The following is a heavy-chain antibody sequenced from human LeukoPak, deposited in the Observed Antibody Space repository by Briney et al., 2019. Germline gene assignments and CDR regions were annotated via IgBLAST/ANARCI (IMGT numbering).Heavy chain of an antibody. CDR3: ARGMAPTTFHYYYYYGMDV. D-gene: IGHD2/OR15-2a*01. CDR1: GFTFSSYG. CDR2: IWYDGSNK. Sequence: PGGSLRLSCAASGFTFSSYGMHWVRQAPGKGLEWVAVIWYDGSNKYYADSVKGRFTTSRDNSKNTLYLQMNSLRAEDTAVYYCARGMAPTTFHYYYYYGMDVWGQGTTVTVSS. V-gene: IGHV3-33*01. J-gene: IGHJ6*02.